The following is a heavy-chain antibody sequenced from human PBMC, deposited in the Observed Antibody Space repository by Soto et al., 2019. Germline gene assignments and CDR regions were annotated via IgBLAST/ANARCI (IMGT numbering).Heavy chain of an antibody. V-gene: IGHV1-69*06. Sequence: GASVKVSCKASGGTFSSYAISWVRQAPGQGLEWMGGIIPIFGTANYAQKFQGRVTITADKSTSTAYMELSSLRSEDTAVYYCARGYCTNGVCYGVGWFDPWGQGTLVTVSS. J-gene: IGHJ5*02. CDR3: ARGYCTNGVCYGVGWFDP. D-gene: IGHD2-8*01. CDR1: GGTFSSYA. CDR2: IIPIFGTA.